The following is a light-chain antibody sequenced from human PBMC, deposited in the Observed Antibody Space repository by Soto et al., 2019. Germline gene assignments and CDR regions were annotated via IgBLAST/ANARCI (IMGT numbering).Light chain of an antibody. CDR2: EVS. V-gene: IGLV2-11*01. CDR3: CSYATTTL. J-gene: IGLJ2*01. CDR1: SSDVGGYNY. Sequence: QSALTQPRSVSGSPGQSVTISCTGTSSDVGGYNYVSWYQQHPGKAPKLMIYEVSKRPSGVSDRFSGSKSGNTASLTISGLQADDEADYYCCSYATTTLFGGGTRLTVL.